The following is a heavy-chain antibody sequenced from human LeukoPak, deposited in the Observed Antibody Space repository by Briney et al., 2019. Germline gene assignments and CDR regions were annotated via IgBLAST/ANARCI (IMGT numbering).Heavy chain of an antibody. CDR2: IYDTGST. CDR1: GDSISSYY. D-gene: IGHD5-12*01. J-gene: IGHJ5*02. CDR3: AGVLRDYPNWFDP. Sequence: PSETLSLTCTVSGDSISSYYWSWIRQPPGKGLEWIGYIYDTGSTNYNPSLKSRVTISVDTSKNQFSLKLSSVTAADTAVYYCAGVLRDYPNWFDPWGQGTLVTVSS. V-gene: IGHV4-59*01.